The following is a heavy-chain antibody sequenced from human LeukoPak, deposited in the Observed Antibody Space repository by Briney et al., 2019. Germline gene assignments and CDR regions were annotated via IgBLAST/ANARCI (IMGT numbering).Heavy chain of an antibody. D-gene: IGHD6-19*01. Sequence: RASETLSLTCTVSGGSISSYYWSWIRQPPGKGLEWIGYIYYSGSTNYNPSLKSRVTISVDTSKNQFSLKLRSVTAADTAVYYCATGYSSGWYFYFQHWGQGSLVSVSS. CDR2: IYYSGST. J-gene: IGHJ1*01. CDR1: GGSISSYY. V-gene: IGHV4-59*12. CDR3: ATGYSSGWYFYFQH.